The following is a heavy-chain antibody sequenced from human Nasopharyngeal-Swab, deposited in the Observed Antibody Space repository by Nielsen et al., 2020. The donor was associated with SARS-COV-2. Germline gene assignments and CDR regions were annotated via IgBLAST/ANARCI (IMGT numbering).Heavy chain of an antibody. CDR3: AKDLPYYDILTGYYSYYYGMDV. D-gene: IGHD3-9*01. CDR1: GFTFSSYA. V-gene: IGHV3-23*01. Sequence: GESLKISCAASGFTFSSYAMSWVRQAPGKGLEWVSAISGSGGSTYYADSVKGRFTISRDNYKNTLYLQMNSLRAEDTAVYYCAKDLPYYDILTGYYSYYYGMDVWGQGTTVTVSS. J-gene: IGHJ6*02. CDR2: ISGSGGST.